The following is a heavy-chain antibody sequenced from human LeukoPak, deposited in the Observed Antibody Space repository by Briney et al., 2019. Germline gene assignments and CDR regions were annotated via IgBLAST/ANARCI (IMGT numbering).Heavy chain of an antibody. J-gene: IGHJ3*02. CDR3: NAGFEHSSGYYHDFHI. D-gene: IGHD3-22*01. CDR2: IKSKTDGGTT. V-gene: IGHV3-15*01. Sequence: GGSLRLSCAASGFTFSNAWMRWVRQAPGKGLEWVGRIKSKTDGGTTDYAAPVKGRFTISRDDSKNTLYLQMNSLKTEDTAVYYGNAGFEHSSGYYHDFHIWGQGTMVTVSS. CDR1: GFTFSNAW.